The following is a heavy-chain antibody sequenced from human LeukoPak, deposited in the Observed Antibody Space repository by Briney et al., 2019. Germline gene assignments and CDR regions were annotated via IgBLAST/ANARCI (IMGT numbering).Heavy chain of an antibody. CDR3: ARGISPYYYDSSGYPFQH. Sequence: SETLSLTCTVSGGSINGGTDYWSWIRQPPGKGLEWIGYIDYSGSANYNPSLKSRVAISVDTSKNQFSLKLSSVTAADTAIYYCARGISPYYYDSSGYPFQHWGQGTLLTVSS. CDR1: GGSINGGTDY. D-gene: IGHD3-22*01. J-gene: IGHJ1*01. CDR2: IDYSGSA. V-gene: IGHV4-61*01.